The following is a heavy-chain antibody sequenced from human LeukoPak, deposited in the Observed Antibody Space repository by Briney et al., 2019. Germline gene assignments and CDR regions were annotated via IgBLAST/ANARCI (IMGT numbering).Heavy chain of an antibody. CDR2: IYHSGGT. CDR3: ARDEVGGVIY. D-gene: IGHD3-16*01. CDR1: GYSINSGYT. J-gene: IGHJ4*02. Sequence: SETLSLTCTVSGYSINSGYTWGWIRQPPGKGLEWIGNIYHSGGTYYNPSLTSRVTISVDTSKNQFSLKLTSVTAADTAVYYCARDEVGGVIYWGQGTLVTVSS. V-gene: IGHV4-38-2*02.